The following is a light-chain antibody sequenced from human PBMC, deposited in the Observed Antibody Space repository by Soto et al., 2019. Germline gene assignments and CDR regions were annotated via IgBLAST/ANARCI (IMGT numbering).Light chain of an antibody. CDR1: QSVSSSY. CDR2: GAS. J-gene: IGKJ1*01. Sequence: EIVLTQFPGTLSLSPGERATLSCRASQSVSSSYLAWYQQKPGQAPRLLIYGASSRATGIPDRFSGSGSGTDFTLTISRLEPEDFEVYYCQQYGSSPETFGQGTKVDIX. V-gene: IGKV3-20*01. CDR3: QQYGSSPET.